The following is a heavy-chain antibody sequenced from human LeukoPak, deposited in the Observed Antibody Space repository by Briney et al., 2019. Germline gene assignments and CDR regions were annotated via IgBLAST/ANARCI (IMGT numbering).Heavy chain of an antibody. CDR1: GGSFSGYY. D-gene: IGHD4-23*01. V-gene: IGHV4-34*01. Sequence: SETLSLTCAVYGGSFSGYYWSWIRQPPGKGLEWIGEINHSGSTNYNPSLKSRVTISVDTSKNQFSLKLSSVTAADTAVYYCASTRDGGEPYNDYWGQGTLVTVSS. J-gene: IGHJ4*02. CDR2: INHSGST. CDR3: ASTRDGGEPYNDY.